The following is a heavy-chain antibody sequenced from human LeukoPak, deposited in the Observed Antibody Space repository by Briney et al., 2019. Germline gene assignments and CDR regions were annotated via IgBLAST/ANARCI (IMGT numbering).Heavy chain of an antibody. D-gene: IGHD3-10*01. CDR1: GHSINSGHY. V-gene: IGHV4-38-2*02. Sequence: SETLSLTCTISGHSINSGHYWGWIRQPPGKGLEWIGSIYYSGSTYYNPSLKSRVTISVDTSKNQFSLKLSSVTAADTAVYYCARRKVVRVFDYWGQGTLVTVSS. J-gene: IGHJ4*02. CDR2: IYYSGST. CDR3: ARRKVVRVFDY.